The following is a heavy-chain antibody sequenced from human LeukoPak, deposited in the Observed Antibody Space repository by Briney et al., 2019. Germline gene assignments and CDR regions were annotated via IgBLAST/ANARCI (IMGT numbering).Heavy chain of an antibody. J-gene: IGHJ3*01. CDR1: RFTLSNYA. CDR2: IFVGGYA. CDR3: ARDPNGNYVGAFDF. Sequence: PGGSLRLSCAASRFTLSNYALTWVRQAPGKGLEWVASIFVGGYADYADSVKGRFTTSRDDSKNTLYLQMNGLRVEDTAIYYCARDPNGNYVGAFDFWGQGTLVTVSS. V-gene: IGHV3-23*01. D-gene: IGHD4-17*01.